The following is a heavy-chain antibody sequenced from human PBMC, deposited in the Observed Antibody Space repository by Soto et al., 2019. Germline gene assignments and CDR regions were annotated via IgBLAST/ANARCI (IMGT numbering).Heavy chain of an antibody. D-gene: IGHD1-7*01. Sequence: ASVKVSCKASGYTFTSYGISWVRQAPGQGLEWMGCISPDNGKTNYAQKLQGRVTMTKDTSTNTAYMELRSLRSEDTAVYYCATGMNYNIDYWGQGTLVTVSS. J-gene: IGHJ4*02. CDR2: ISPDNGKT. CDR3: ATGMNYNIDY. CDR1: GYTFTSYG. V-gene: IGHV1-18*01.